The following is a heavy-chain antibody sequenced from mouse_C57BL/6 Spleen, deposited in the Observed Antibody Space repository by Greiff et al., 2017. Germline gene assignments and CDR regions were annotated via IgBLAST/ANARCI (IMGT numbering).Heavy chain of an antibody. CDR3: TRRDITFDY. J-gene: IGHJ2*01. CDR2: IDPETGGS. CDR1: GYTFTDYE. D-gene: IGHD1-1*01. V-gene: IGHV1-15*01. Sequence: VQLQQSGAELVRPGASVTLSCKASGYTFTDYEMHWVKQTPVHGLEWIGAIDPETGGSAYNQKFKGKAILTADKSSSTAYMELRSLTSEDSAVYYCTRRDITFDYWGQGTTLTVSS.